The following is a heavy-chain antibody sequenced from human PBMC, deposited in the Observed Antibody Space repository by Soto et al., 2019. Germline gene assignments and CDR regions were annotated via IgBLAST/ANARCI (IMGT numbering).Heavy chain of an antibody. CDR1: GFTFSGYA. CDR3: AKDSYYDFWSGFDNWFDP. J-gene: IGHJ5*02. CDR2: ISGSGGST. Sequence: LRLSCAASGFTFSGYAMSWVRRAPGKGLEWVSAISGSGGSTYYADSVKGRFTIPRDNSKNTLYLQMNSLRAEDTAVYHCAKDSYYDFWSGFDNWFDPWGQGTLVTVSS. D-gene: IGHD3-3*01. V-gene: IGHV3-23*01.